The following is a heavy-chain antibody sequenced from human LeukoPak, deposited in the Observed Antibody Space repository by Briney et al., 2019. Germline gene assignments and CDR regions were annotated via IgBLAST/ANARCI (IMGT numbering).Heavy chain of an antibody. J-gene: IGHJ4*02. CDR3: ARDPTRSSAWYGDY. V-gene: IGHV1-3*01. D-gene: IGHD6-13*01. Sequence: PRASVKVSCKASGYTFTSYAMHWVRQAPGQRLEWTGWFNAANGNTKYSPKFQDRITITRDTSASTAYMKLSSLSSEDTAIYYCARDPTRSSAWYGDYWGQGTLVTVSS. CDR1: GYTFTSYA. CDR2: FNAANGNT.